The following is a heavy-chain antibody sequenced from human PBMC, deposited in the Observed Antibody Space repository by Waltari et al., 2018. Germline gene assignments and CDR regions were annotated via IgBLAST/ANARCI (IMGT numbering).Heavy chain of an antibody. Sequence: EVQLVESGGGLVKPGGSLRLSCAASGFNFGDFTMNWVRQAPGKGLEWISSISRISTYIYYIDSVKGRFTISRDNAKNSLSLQMDSLRADDTAVYYCAPLTGKGFYWGLGTLVSVSS. CDR2: ISRISTYI. CDR1: GFNFGDFT. V-gene: IGHV3-21*02. J-gene: IGHJ4*02. D-gene: IGHD7-27*01. CDR3: APLTGKGFY.